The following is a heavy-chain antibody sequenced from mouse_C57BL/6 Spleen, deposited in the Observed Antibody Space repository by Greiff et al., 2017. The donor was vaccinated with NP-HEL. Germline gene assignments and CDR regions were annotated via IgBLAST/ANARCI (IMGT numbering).Heavy chain of an antibody. J-gene: IGHJ2*01. V-gene: IGHV14-4*01. Sequence: VQLKESGAELVRPGASVKLSCTASGFNIKDDYMHWVKQRPEQGLEWIGWIDPENGDTEYASKFQGKATITADTSSNTAYLQLSSLTSEDTAVYYCTTDSNYFDYWGQGTTLTVSS. CDR2: IDPENGDT. D-gene: IGHD2-5*01. CDR3: TTDSNYFDY. CDR1: GFNIKDDY.